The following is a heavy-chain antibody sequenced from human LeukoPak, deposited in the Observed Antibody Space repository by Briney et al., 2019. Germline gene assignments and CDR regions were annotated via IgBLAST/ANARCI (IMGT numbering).Heavy chain of an antibody. CDR2: IYYSGST. V-gene: IGHV4-39*01. CDR3: ARLDYGYSIAYYYYYMDV. Sequence: RPSETLSLTCTVSGGSISSSSYYWGWIRQPPGKGLEWIGSIYYSGSTYYNPSLKSRVTISVDTSKNQFSLKLSSVTAADTAVYYCARLDYGYSIAYYYYYMDVWGKGTTVTVSS. J-gene: IGHJ6*03. CDR1: GGSISSSSYY. D-gene: IGHD4-11*01.